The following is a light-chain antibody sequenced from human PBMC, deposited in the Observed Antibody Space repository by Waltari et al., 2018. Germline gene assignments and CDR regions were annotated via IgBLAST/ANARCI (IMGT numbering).Light chain of an antibody. V-gene: IGLV2-23*02. CDR3: CSYVGSTWV. J-gene: IGLJ3*02. Sequence: QSALTQPASVSGSPGQSITISCTGTSSDVGSYNLVSWYQQHPGKAPKLMIYEVTKRPSGVSNRFSGSKSGNTASLTISGLQAEDEADYYCCSYVGSTWVFGGGTKVTVL. CDR1: SSDVGSYNL. CDR2: EVT.